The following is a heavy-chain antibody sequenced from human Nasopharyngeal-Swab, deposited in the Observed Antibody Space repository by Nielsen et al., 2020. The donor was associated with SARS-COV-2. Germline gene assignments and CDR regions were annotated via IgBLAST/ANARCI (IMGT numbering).Heavy chain of an antibody. CDR3: ARVFEAAAGLGY. V-gene: IGHV4-30-4*01. CDR1: GGSISSGDYY. J-gene: IGHJ4*02. CDR2: IYYSGST. D-gene: IGHD6-13*01. Sequence: SETLSLTCTVSGGSISSGDYYWSWIRQPPGKGLEWIGYIYYSGSTYYNPSLKSRVTISVDTSKNQFSLKLSPVTAADTAVYYCARVFEAAAGLGYWGQGTLVTVSS.